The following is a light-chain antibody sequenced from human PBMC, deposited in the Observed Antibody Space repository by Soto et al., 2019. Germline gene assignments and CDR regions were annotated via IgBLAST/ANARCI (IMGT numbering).Light chain of an antibody. CDR3: CAYVRSNALL. V-gene: IGLV2-11*01. CDR2: DIT. J-gene: IGLJ2*01. CDR1: SSDVGRFEY. Sequence: QSVLTQPRSVSGSPGQSVTISCTGTSSDVGRFEYVSWYQQHPGEAPKVVVYDITKRPSGVPDRFSGSKSGNTASLTISGLQAEDEADYYCCAYVRSNALLFGGGTQLTVL.